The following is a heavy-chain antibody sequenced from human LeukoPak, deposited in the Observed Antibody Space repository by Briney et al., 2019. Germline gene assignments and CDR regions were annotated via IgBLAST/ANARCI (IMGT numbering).Heavy chain of an antibody. CDR2: IKEDGSEK. V-gene: IGHV3-7*01. Sequence: TGGSLRLSCAASGFAFSTYSMNWVRQAPGKGLEWVANIKEDGSEKYYVDSVKGRFTISRDNAKNSLHLQMNSLRVEDTAVYYCARGVRGYCSRISCWGGGYYYYMDVWGKGTTVTVSS. CDR1: GFAFSTYS. D-gene: IGHD2-2*01. J-gene: IGHJ6*03. CDR3: ARGVRGYCSRISCWGGGYYYYMDV.